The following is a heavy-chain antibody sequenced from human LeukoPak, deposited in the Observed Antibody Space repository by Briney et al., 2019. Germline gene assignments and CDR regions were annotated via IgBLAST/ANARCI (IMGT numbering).Heavy chain of an antibody. CDR2: IYTSGST. CDR3: AGVGVTDEKDYFDY. D-gene: IGHD2-21*02. Sequence: PSETLSLTCTVSGGSISSCYWSWIRQPAGKGLEWIGRIYTSGSTNYNPSPKSRVTMSVDTSKNQFSLKLSSVTAADTAVYYRAGVGVTDEKDYFDYWGQGTLVTVSS. CDR1: GGSISSCY. J-gene: IGHJ4*02. V-gene: IGHV4-4*07.